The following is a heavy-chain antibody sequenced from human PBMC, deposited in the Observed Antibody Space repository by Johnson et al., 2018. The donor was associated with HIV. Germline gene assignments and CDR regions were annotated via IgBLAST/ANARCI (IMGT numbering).Heavy chain of an antibody. D-gene: IGHD3-16*01. CDR1: GITFSSSG. V-gene: IGHV3-30*02. CDR2: IRYDGNNK. Sequence: QVQLVESGGGVVQPGGSLRLSCAASGITFSSSGMNWVRQAPGKGLEWVSFIRYDGNNKYYTDSVKGRFTISRDNSKNTLYLQMNSLRVEDTAVYYCAKDFVAFWGRPADAFDIWGQGTMVTVSS. J-gene: IGHJ3*02. CDR3: AKDFVAFWGRPADAFDI.